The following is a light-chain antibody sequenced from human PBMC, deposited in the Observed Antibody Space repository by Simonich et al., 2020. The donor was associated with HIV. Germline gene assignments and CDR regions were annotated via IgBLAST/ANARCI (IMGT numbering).Light chain of an antibody. CDR3: QQRSNWPPYT. CDR1: QSVSSY. CDR2: DAS. J-gene: IGKJ2*01. V-gene: IGKV3-11*01. Sequence: EIVLTQSPATLSLSPGERATLSCRASQSVSSYLAWYHQKPGQAPRLLIYDASNRATGIPARFSGSGSGTDFTLTISSLEPEDFAVYYCQQRSNWPPYTFGQGTKVDIK.